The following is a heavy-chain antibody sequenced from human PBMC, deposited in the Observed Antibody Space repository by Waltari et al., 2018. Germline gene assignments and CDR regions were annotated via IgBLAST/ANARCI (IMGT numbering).Heavy chain of an antibody. V-gene: IGHV4-4*02. Sequence: QLQLQESGPGLVRPSGTLSLACGVSGASVTNNYWWSWVRHSPGKRLEWIGQIHGSGRANYNPSFGSRVSVSMDTSNNEFSLKVTSATAADTAIYYCARDRGRGLYLDSWGQGILVTVSP. CDR1: GASVTNNYW. D-gene: IGHD2-15*01. CDR3: ARDRGRGLYLDS. J-gene: IGHJ4*02. CDR2: IHGSGRA.